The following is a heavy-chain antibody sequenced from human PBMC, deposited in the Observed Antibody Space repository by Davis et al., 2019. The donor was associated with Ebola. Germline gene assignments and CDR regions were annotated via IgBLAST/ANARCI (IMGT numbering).Heavy chain of an antibody. J-gene: IGHJ4*02. D-gene: IGHD3-22*01. V-gene: IGHV1-2*02. Sequence: ASVKVSCKASGYTFTGYYIHWVRQAPGQGLEWMGWINPNNGDTKLAQRFQGRVTMTRDTSIGTAYMELSRLRSDDTAVYYCAKDRYYDNNPLYYESECWGQGTLVTVSS. CDR3: AKDRYYDNNPLYYESEC. CDR1: GYTFTGYY. CDR2: INPNNGDT.